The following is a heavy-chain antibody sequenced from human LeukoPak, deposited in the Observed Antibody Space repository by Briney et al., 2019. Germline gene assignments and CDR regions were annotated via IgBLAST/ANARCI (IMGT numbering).Heavy chain of an antibody. CDR3: ARGWANYLVY. D-gene: IGHD5-12*01. Sequence: KPSETLSLTCNVSGASISSYYWSWIRQPPGKGLEWIGYIYYSGSTNYNPSLKSRVTISVDTSKNQFSLKLSSVTAADTAVYYCARGWANYLVYWGQGTLVTVSS. J-gene: IGHJ4*02. CDR2: IYYSGST. CDR1: GASISSYY. V-gene: IGHV4-59*01.